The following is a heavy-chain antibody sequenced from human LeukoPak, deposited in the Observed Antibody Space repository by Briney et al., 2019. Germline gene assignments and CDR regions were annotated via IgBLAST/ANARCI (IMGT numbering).Heavy chain of an antibody. CDR3: ARAYTCSTTSCYVPFDY. CDR2: IKQDGSEK. CDR1: GFTFSNYW. J-gene: IGHJ4*02. V-gene: IGHV3-7*01. Sequence: GGSLRLSCAASGFTFSNYWMSWVRQAPGKGLEWVANIKQDGSEKYYVDSVKGRFTISRDNARNSLYLQMNSLRAEDTAVYYCARAYTCSTTSCYVPFDYWGQGTLVTVSS. D-gene: IGHD2-2*01.